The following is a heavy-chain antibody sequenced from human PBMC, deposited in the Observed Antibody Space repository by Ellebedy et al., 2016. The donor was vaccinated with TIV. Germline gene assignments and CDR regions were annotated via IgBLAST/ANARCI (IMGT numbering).Heavy chain of an antibody. CDR2: IYPGDSNT. CDR1: GYSFTSYW. V-gene: IGHV5-51*01. J-gene: IGHJ4*02. D-gene: IGHD2-15*01. CDR3: VRASLGYCSGGSCSADY. Sequence: GESLKISCKGSGYSFTSYWIGWVRQMPGKGLAWMGNIYPGDSNTAYSPSFQGQVTISADKSISSAYLQWSSLKASDTAMYYCVRASLGYCSGGSCSADYWGQGTLVTVSS.